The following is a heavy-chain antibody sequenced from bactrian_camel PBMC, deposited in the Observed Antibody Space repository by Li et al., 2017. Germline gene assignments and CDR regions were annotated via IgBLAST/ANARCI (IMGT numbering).Heavy chain of an antibody. V-gene: IGHV3S53*01. Sequence: HVQLVESGGGSVQAAGSLRLSCAVSGYTYNRDCVGWFRQAPGKEREGVAVIDSDGNTSYADSVKGRFTISRDNAKNTVYLEMNGLKLEDTAVYYCLAARPRTWLYFPIDLCPSVTYEYAYWGQGTQVTVS. CDR2: IDSDGNT. J-gene: IGHJ4*01. D-gene: IGHD6*01. CDR1: GYTYNRDC. CDR3: LAARPRTWLYFPIDLCPSVTYEYAY.